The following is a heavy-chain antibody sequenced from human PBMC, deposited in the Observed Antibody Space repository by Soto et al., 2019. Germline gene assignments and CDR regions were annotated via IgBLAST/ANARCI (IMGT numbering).Heavy chain of an antibody. CDR3: ARAVGGSYDDY. D-gene: IGHD1-26*01. V-gene: IGHV1-69*06. Sequence: QVQLVQSGAEVKKPGSSVKVSCKASGGTFSSYAISWVRQAPGQGLEWMGGIIPIFGTANYAHKFQGRITITAEKSTSTAYMELRSLRSEDTAVYYCARAVGGSYDDYWGQGTLVTVSS. CDR1: GGTFSSYA. CDR2: IIPIFGTA. J-gene: IGHJ4*02.